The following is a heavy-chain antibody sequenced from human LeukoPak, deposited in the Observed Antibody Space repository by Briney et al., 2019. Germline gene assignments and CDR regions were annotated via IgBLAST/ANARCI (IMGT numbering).Heavy chain of an antibody. J-gene: IGHJ4*02. D-gene: IGHD6-6*01. CDR1: GFTVSNND. CDR3: ARRSVPGRPGY. V-gene: IGHV3-66*04. CDR2: IYIDCST. Sequence: PGGSLRLSCAASGFTVSNNDIKWVRQSPGKGLEWVSLIYIDCSTHYTDSVKGRFSISRDNSKNTVYLQMNSLRGEDTAVYYCARRSVPGRPGYWGQGTLVTVSS.